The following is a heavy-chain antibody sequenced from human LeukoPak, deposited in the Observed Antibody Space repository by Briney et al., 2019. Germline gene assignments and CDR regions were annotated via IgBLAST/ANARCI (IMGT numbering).Heavy chain of an antibody. Sequence: GGSLRLSCAASGFTFSNYAMSWVRQAPGKGLEWVSVTGTGGKLTEYADSVKGRFTISRDNSRNMLYLQMNYLIFEDTAVYYCAKGLSSYDNGQGGAFDTWGRGTMVTVSS. D-gene: IGHD2/OR15-2a*01. CDR2: TGTGGKLT. CDR1: GFTFSNYA. CDR3: AKGLSSYDNGQGGAFDT. J-gene: IGHJ3*02. V-gene: IGHV3-23*03.